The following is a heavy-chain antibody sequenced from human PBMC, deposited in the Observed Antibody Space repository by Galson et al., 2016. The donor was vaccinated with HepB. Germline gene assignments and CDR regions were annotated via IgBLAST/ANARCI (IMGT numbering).Heavy chain of an antibody. Sequence: SLRLSCAASGFTVSDKYVTWVRQAPGKGLEWVSIIYSAGITNYADPVKGRFTISRDNAKNTLYLQMSSLRADDTALYYCARESRQHFYGLDVWGQGTTVIVSS. V-gene: IGHV3-66*01. J-gene: IGHJ6*02. CDR1: GFTVSDKY. CDR2: IYSAGIT. D-gene: IGHD2/OR15-2a*01. CDR3: ARESRQHFYGLDV.